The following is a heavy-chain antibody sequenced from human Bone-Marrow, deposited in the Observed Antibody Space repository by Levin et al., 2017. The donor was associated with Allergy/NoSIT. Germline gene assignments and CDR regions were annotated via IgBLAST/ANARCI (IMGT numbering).Heavy chain of an antibody. J-gene: IGHJ4*02. CDR1: GFTFSTFG. D-gene: IGHD2-2*01. CDR3: AKHALRYCSSTSCQRTDY. Sequence: GGSLRLSCAASGFTFSTFGMHRVRQAPGKGLEWVAVISYDGNIKSYADSVKGRFTISRDNAKNTLFLQMHSLRPEDTAVYYCAKHALRYCSSTSCQRTDYWGQGALVTVSS. V-gene: IGHV3-30*18. CDR2: ISYDGNIK.